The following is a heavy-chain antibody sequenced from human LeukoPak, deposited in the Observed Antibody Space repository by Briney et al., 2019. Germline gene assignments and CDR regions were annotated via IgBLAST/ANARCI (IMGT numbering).Heavy chain of an antibody. V-gene: IGHV1-2*02. CDR1: GYTFTGYY. CDR2: INPNSGGT. Sequence: ASVKVSCKASGYTFTGYYMHWVRQAPGQGLEWMGWINPNSGGTNYAQKFRGRVTMTRDTSISTAYMELNRLRSDDTAVYYCARRHYYDSSGYDYWGQGTLVTVSS. J-gene: IGHJ4*02. CDR3: ARRHYYDSSGYDY. D-gene: IGHD3-22*01.